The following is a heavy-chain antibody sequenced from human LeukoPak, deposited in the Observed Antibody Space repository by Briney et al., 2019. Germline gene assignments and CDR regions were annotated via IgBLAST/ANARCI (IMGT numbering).Heavy chain of an antibody. J-gene: IGHJ1*01. V-gene: IGHV3-7*01. CDR1: GFTFSNNW. CDR3: ATYSSGNGREFQH. D-gene: IGHD3-22*01. Sequence: GGSLRLSCATSGFTFSNNWMSWVRQAPGKGLEWVANTKQDGSEKYYADSVKGRFTISRDTAKNSLYLQMNSLRAEDTAVYYCATYSSGNGREFQHWGQGTLVTVSS. CDR2: TKQDGSEK.